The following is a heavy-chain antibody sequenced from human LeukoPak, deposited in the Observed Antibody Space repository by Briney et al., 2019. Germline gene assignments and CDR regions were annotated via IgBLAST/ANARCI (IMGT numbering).Heavy chain of an antibody. J-gene: IGHJ5*02. CDR1: GFTFSSYA. CDR3: ARGVYCGGDCFDP. D-gene: IGHD2-21*01. V-gene: IGHV3-64*01. CDR2: ISSNGGST. Sequence: QTAGSLRLSCAASGFTFSSYAMHWVRQAPGKGLEYVSAISSNGGSTYYANSVKGRFTISRDNSKNTLYLQMGSLRAEDMAVYYCARGVYCGGDCFDPWGQGTLVTVSS.